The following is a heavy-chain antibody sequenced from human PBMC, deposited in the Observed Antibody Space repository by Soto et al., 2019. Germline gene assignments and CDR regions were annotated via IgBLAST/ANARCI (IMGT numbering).Heavy chain of an antibody. Sequence: TLSLTCTVSGGSISSGGYYWSWIRQHPGKGLEWIGYIYYSGSTYYNPSLKSRVTISVDTSKNQFSLKLSSVTAADTAVYYCAREYGSGSYFDIWGQGTMVTVSS. J-gene: IGHJ3*02. CDR1: GGSISSGGYY. V-gene: IGHV4-31*03. D-gene: IGHD3-10*01. CDR2: IYYSGST. CDR3: AREYGSGSYFDI.